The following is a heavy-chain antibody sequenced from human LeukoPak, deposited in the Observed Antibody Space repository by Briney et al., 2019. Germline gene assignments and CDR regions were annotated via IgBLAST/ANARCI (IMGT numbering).Heavy chain of an antibody. CDR1: KFAFNNAW. V-gene: IGHV3-15*01. CDR3: TAVPHDSAV. D-gene: IGHD3-22*01. J-gene: IGHJ4*02. CDR2: IKSKTDGGTT. Sequence: GGSLRLSCAASKFAFNNAWMRSFRQAPGKGLEWVGHIKSKTDGGTTDYAAPVQGRFTISRDDSKDRLYLQMNSLKTEDTAVYYCTAVPHDSAVWGQGTLVTVSS.